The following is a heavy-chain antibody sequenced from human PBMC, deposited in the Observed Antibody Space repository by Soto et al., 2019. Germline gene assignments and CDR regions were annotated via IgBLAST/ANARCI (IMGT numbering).Heavy chain of an antibody. CDR3: AKNGQPPYYYYGLDV. CDR2: ISGYNGDA. D-gene: IGHD2-8*01. Sequence: QGQLVQSGAEVKMPGASVKVSCKASGYTFTRYGISWVRQAPGKGLEWLGWISGYNGDANYAQTFQGRVSMTIDTSTTTAYMELRTRTPDDTAVYYCAKNGQPPYYYYGLDVWGQGTTVTVSS. CDR1: GYTFTRYG. J-gene: IGHJ6*02. V-gene: IGHV1-18*01.